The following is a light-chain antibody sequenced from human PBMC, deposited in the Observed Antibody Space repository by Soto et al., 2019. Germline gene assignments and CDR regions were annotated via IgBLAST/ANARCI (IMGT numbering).Light chain of an antibody. Sequence: DIQLTQSPSLLSASVGDRVTITCRASQGITSYLAWYQQKPGKAPKLLIYAASTLQGGVPSRFSGSGSGTEFALTISSLQPEDSAIYYCQQLKSYPLTFGGGTKVEIK. J-gene: IGKJ4*01. CDR3: QQLKSYPLT. V-gene: IGKV1-9*01. CDR1: QGITSY. CDR2: AAS.